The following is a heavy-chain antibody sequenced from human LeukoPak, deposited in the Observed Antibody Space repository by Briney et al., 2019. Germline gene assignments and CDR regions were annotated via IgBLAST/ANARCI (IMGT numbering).Heavy chain of an antibody. CDR3: AKTQWPTIYYYYGMDV. V-gene: IGHV3-23*01. Sequence: GGSLRLSCAASGFTFSSYAMSWVRQAPGKGLEWVSAISGSGGSTYYADSVKGRFTISRDNAKNSLYLQMNSLRAEDTALYYCAKTQWPTIYYYYGMDVWGQGTTVTVSS. J-gene: IGHJ6*02. D-gene: IGHD6-19*01. CDR2: ISGSGGST. CDR1: GFTFSSYA.